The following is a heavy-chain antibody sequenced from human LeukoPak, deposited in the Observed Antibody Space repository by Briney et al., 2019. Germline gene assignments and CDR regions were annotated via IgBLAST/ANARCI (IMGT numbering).Heavy chain of an antibody. D-gene: IGHD3-9*01. CDR3: ARRDYDILTGYYWFDP. CDR2: INHSGST. J-gene: IGHJ5*02. CDR1: GGSFSGYY. V-gene: IGHV4-34*01. Sequence: NPSEPLSLTCAVYGGSFSGYYWSWIRQPPGKGLEWIGEINHSGSTNYNPSLKSRVTISIDTSKNQFSLKLSSVTAADTAVYYCARRDYDILTGYYWFDPWGQGTLVTVSS.